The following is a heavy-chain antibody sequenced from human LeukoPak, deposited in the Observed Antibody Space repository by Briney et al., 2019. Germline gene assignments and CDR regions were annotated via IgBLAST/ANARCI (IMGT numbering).Heavy chain of an antibody. J-gene: IGHJ5*02. CDR1: GGSISSGDHY. CDR3: AREFDYEGVDP. D-gene: IGHD4-17*01. CDR2: IHTTGRT. Sequence: SETLSLTCSISGGSISSGDHYWTWIRQPAGKELEWIRRIHTTGRTNYNPSLKSRVYISVDTSKNQFSLELSSLTAADTAVYYCAREFDYEGVDPWGQGTLVTVSS. V-gene: IGHV4-61*02.